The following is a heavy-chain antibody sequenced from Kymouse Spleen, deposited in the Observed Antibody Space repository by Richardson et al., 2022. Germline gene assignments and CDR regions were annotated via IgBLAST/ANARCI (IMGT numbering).Heavy chain of an antibody. CDR1: GFTFSSYW. Sequence: EVQLVESGGGLVQPGGSLRLSCAASGFTFSSYWMSWVRQAPGKGLEWVANIKQDGSEKYYVDSVKGRFTISRDNAKNSLYLQMNSLRAEDTAVYYCARDRIQLWLPTTTTVWTSGAKGPRSPSPQ. V-gene: IGHV3-7*01. J-gene: IGHJ6*02. D-gene: IGHD5-18,IGHD5-18*01. CDR2: IKQDGSEK. CDR3: ARDRIQLWLPTTTTVWTS.